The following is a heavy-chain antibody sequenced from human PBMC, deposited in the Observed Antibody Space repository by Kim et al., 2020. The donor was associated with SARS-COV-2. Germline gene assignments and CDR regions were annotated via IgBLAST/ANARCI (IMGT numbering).Heavy chain of an antibody. CDR1: GGSITNYY. V-gene: IGHV4-59*01. Sequence: SETLSLTCTVSGGSITNYYWSWIRQPPGKGLEWIGYIYYSGSTNYNPSLKSRVTISIDTSKNQFSLKLNSVTAADTAVYYCARDYRNSPFDYWGQGTLVTVSS. CDR2: IYYSGST. CDR3: ARDYRNSPFDY. D-gene: IGHD6-13*01. J-gene: IGHJ4*02.